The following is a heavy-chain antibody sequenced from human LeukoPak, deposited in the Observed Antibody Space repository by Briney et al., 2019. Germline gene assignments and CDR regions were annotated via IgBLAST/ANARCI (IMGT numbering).Heavy chain of an antibody. V-gene: IGHV3-21*01. D-gene: IGHD1-26*01. CDR1: GFTFSSYG. J-gene: IGHJ4*02. CDR3: ARDLWEGFSDY. CDR2: ISSSSSYI. Sequence: GGSLRLSCAASGFTFSSYGMHWVRQAPGKGLEWVSSISSSSSYIYYADSVKGRFTISRDNVKNSLYLQMNSLRAEDTAVYYCARDLWEGFSDYWGQGTLVTVSS.